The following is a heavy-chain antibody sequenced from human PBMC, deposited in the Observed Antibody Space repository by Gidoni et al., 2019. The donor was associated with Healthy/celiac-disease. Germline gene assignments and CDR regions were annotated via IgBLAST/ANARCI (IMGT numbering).Heavy chain of an antibody. Sequence: EVQPLESGGGLVQPGGSLRLSCAASGFTFSSYAMSWVRQVSGRGLEWVSAISGSGGSTYYADSVKGRFTISRDNSKNTLYLQMNSLRAEDTAVYYCAKDRYSSSWGRGYWGQGTLVTVSS. D-gene: IGHD6-13*01. CDR1: GFTFSSYA. CDR2: ISGSGGST. V-gene: IGHV3-23*01. CDR3: AKDRYSSSWGRGY. J-gene: IGHJ4*02.